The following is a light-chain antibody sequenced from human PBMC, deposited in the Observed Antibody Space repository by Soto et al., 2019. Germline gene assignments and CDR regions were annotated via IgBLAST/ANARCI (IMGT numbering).Light chain of an antibody. J-gene: IGKJ1*01. CDR2: MAS. CDR1: QSVDNW. Sequence: DLQVTQSPSALSDSVGDRVTITCRASQSVDNWLAWYQRRPGKAPKLLIYMASTLEVGVPSRFSGSASGTEFTLTISSLQPDDSATYYCQQYKTYSPTFGQGTKVDIK. V-gene: IGKV1-5*03. CDR3: QQYKTYSPT.